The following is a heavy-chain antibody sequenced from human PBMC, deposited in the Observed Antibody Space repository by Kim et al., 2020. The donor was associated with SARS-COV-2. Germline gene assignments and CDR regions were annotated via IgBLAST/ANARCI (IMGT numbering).Heavy chain of an antibody. D-gene: IGHD3-9*01. J-gene: IGHJ5*02. Sequence: GGSLRLSCVASGLTFNTAWMSWVRQAPGKGLEWVANIMPNGGRIKYVDSVMGRFTISRDKPNNPLYLQMNSLRAEDTAVYYCATEVYTRDWLQHVDHWG. CDR1: GLTFNTAW. V-gene: IGHV3-7*03. CDR2: IMPNGGRI. CDR3: ATEVYTRDWLQHVDH.